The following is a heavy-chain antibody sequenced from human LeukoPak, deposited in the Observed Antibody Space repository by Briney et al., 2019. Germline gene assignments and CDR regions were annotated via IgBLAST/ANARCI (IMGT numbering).Heavy chain of an antibody. V-gene: IGHV3-21*01. Sequence: GGSLRLSCAASGFTFSTYSMNWVRQAPGKGLEWVSSISGSSIYIYYADSVKGRLTISRDNAKNSLYLQMNSLRAEDTAVYYCARDPPYYDSSGHYYDYWGQGTLVTVSS. J-gene: IGHJ4*02. CDR1: GFTFSTYS. CDR2: ISGSSIYI. D-gene: IGHD3-22*01. CDR3: ARDPPYYDSSGHYYDY.